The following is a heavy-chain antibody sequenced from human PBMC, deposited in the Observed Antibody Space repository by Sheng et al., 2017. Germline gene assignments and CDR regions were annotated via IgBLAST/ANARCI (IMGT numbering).Heavy chain of an antibody. J-gene: IGHJ6*03. CDR2: IIPIFGTA. CDR1: GGTFSSYA. Sequence: QVQLVQSGAEVKKPGSSVKVSCKASGGTFSSYAISWVRQAPGQGLEWMGGIIPIFGTANYAQKFQGRVTITADESTSTAYMELSSLRSEDTAVYYCARGPYDFWSGTEPYYYYMDVWGQGTTVTVSS. CDR3: ARGPYDFWSGTEPYYYYMDV. D-gene: IGHD3-3*01. V-gene: IGHV1-69*13.